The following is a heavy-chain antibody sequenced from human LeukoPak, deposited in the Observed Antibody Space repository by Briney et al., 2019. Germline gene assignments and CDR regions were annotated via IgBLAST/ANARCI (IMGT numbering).Heavy chain of an antibody. CDR3: ARLSSRWYFSPDY. D-gene: IGHD6-19*01. V-gene: IGHV4-31*03. CDR1: GGSISSGGYY. J-gene: IGHJ4*02. CDR2: IYYSGST. Sequence: SETLSLTCTVSGGSISSGGYYWSWIRQHPGKGLEWIGYIYYSGSTYYNPSLKSRVTISVDTSKNQFSLNLSSVTAADTAVYYCARLSSRWYFSPDYWGQGTLVTASS.